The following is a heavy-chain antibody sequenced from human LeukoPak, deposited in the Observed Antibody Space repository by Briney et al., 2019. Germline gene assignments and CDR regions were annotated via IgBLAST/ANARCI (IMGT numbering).Heavy chain of an antibody. J-gene: IGHJ3*02. CDR1: GYSISSGYY. Sequence: PSETLSLTCTVFGYSISSGYYWGWIRQSPGKGLEWIATIYRSGSTYYNPSLKSRVTISIDTSKNQFSLKLSSVTAADTAVYYCARVGELMVYAPHGPDDAFDIWGQGTMVTVSS. CDR3: ARVGELMVYAPHGPDDAFDI. CDR2: IYRSGST. V-gene: IGHV4-38-2*02. D-gene: IGHD2-8*01.